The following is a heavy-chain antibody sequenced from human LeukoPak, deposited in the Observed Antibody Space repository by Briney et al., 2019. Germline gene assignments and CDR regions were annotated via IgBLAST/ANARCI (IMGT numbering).Heavy chain of an antibody. CDR2: INHSGST. J-gene: IGHJ3*02. CDR1: GGSFSGYY. D-gene: IGHD3-10*01. V-gene: IGHV4-34*01. CDR3: ARDDGSGSYSAFDI. Sequence: PSETLSLTCAVYGGSFSGYYWSWIRQPPGKGLEWIGEINHSGSTNYNPSLKSRVTTSVDTSKNQFSLKLSSVTAADTAVYYCARDDGSGSYSAFDIWGQGTMVTVSS.